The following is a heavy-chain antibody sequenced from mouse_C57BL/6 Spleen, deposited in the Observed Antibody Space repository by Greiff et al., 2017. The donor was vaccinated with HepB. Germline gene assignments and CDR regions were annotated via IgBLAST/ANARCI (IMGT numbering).Heavy chain of an antibody. CDR2: ISGGSSTI. CDR3: ARDYYYGSSYYFDY. J-gene: IGHJ2*01. V-gene: IGHV5-17*01. Sequence: DVMLVESGGGLVKPGGSLKLSCAASGFTFSDYGMHWVRQAPEKGLEWVAYISGGSSTIYYADTVKGRFTISRDNAKNTLFLQMTSLRSEDTAMYYCARDYYYGSSYYFDYWGQGTTLTVSS. D-gene: IGHD1-1*01. CDR1: GFTFSDYG.